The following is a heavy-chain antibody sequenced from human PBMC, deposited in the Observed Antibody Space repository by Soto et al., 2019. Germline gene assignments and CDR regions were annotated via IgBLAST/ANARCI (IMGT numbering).Heavy chain of an antibody. CDR2: IYYSGST. CDR3: ARGVFDFWSGYLFDY. Sequence: PSETLSLTCTVSGGSISSYYWSWIRQPPGKGLEWIGYIYYSGSTNYNPSLKSRVTISVDTSKNQFSLKLSSVTAADTAVYYCARGVFDFWSGYLFDYWGQGTLVTVS. V-gene: IGHV4-59*01. CDR1: GGSISSYY. D-gene: IGHD3-3*01. J-gene: IGHJ4*02.